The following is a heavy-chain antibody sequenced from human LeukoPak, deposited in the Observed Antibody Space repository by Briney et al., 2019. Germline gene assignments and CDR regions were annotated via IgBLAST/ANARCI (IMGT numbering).Heavy chain of an antibody. CDR3: AKEAKKGSTATISSGY. J-gene: IGHJ4*02. V-gene: IGHV3-43*01. CDR2: ICWDGGST. CDR1: GFTFYEYI. Sequence: PGGSLRLSCAASGFTFYEYIMYSVRHAPGKGLEWGSLICWDGGSTYYADSVKGRFTISRDNSKNSLYLQMNSLTTEDTALYSCAKEAKKGSTATISSGYWGQGTLVT. D-gene: IGHD5-24*01.